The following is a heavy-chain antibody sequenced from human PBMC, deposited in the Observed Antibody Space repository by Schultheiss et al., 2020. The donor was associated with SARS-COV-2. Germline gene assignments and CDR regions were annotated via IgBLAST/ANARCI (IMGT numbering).Heavy chain of an antibody. V-gene: IGHV3-30*18. D-gene: IGHD3-3*01. CDR1: GFTFSSYG. CDR3: AKDRRRNFGVVRRTSYYYGMDV. J-gene: IGHJ6*02. CDR2: ISYDGGDK. Sequence: GESLKISCVASGFTFSSYGMHWVRQAPGKGLEWVAVISYDGGDKYYGESAKGRFSISRDGSKNTLYLQMNSLRAEDTAVYYCAKDRRRNFGVVRRTSYYYGMDVWGQGTTVTVSS.